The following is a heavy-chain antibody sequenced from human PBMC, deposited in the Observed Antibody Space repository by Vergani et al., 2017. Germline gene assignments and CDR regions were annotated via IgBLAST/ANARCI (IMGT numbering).Heavy chain of an antibody. Sequence: QVKLQESGPGLVKPSETLSLTCTVSGASVNSYYWGWIRQPPGKGLEWMGYVSFRGDTLYHPSVKGRMTISLNTSSNQFSLYLTSVTAADTAVYYCARSRIYYGAGSPDYWGQGTLVTVSS. V-gene: IGHV4-59*02. CDR3: ARSRIYYGAGSPDY. CDR1: GASVNSYY. CDR2: VSFRGDT. J-gene: IGHJ4*02. D-gene: IGHD3-10*01.